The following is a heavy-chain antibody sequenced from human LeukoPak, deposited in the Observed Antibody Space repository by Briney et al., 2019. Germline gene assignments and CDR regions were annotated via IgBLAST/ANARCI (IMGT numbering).Heavy chain of an antibody. V-gene: IGHV3-74*01. CDR2: INSDGSST. CDR1: GFTFSSYW. J-gene: IGHJ4*02. CDR3: ASDLDGDYVFDY. Sequence: GGSLRLSCAASGFTFSSYWMHWVRQAPGKGLVWVSRINSDGSSTSYADSVKGRFTISRDNAKNTLYLQINSLRPQDTAVYYCASDLDGDYVFDYWGQGTLVTVSS. D-gene: IGHD4-17*01.